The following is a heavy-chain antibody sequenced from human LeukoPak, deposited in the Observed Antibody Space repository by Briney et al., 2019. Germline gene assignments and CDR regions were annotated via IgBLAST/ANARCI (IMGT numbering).Heavy chain of an antibody. D-gene: IGHD1-26*01. J-gene: IGHJ3*02. CDR1: GYTFTGYY. CDR2: INPNSGDT. CDR3: AHKGGSGSYYFRGTYDAFDI. Sequence: ASVKVSCKASGYTFTGYYMHWVRQAPGQGLEWMGWINPNSGDTNYAQKFQGRVTMTRDTSISTAYMELSRPRSDDTAVYYCAHKGGSGSYYFRGTYDAFDIWGQGTMVTVSS. V-gene: IGHV1-2*02.